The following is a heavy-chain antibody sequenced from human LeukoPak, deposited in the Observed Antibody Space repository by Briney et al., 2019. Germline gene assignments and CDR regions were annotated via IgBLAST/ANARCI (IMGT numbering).Heavy chain of an antibody. D-gene: IGHD4-11*01. V-gene: IGHV4-59*01. CDR3: ARAVTTWGGYDY. CDR2: LSYTGGA. CDR1: GDSISTYY. Sequence: SETLSLTCTVSGDSISTYYWSWIRQPPGKGLEWIGYLSYTGGANYNPSLESRGTISLDTSKNQFSLNLSSVTAADTAVYYCARAVTTWGGYDYWGQGTLVTVSS. J-gene: IGHJ4*02.